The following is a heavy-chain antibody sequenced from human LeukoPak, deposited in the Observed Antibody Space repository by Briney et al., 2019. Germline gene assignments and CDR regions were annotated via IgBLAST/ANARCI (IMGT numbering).Heavy chain of an antibody. CDR1: GDSSSSGRYD. CDR2: SYTGGNT. D-gene: IGHD1-26*01. CDR3: AKWERLNRVFF. Sequence: SETLSLTCTGSGDSSSSGRYDWTWIRQPARKGLEWIGRSYTGGNTNYTPSRQSRVAISMDTSKNQFSLKLSSVTAAVTAVYYCAKWERLNRVFFWGQGTLVAVSS. J-gene: IGHJ1*01. V-gene: IGHV4-61*02.